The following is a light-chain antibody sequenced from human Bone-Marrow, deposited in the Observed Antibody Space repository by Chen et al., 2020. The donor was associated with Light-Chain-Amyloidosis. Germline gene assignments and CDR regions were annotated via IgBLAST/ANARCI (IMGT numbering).Light chain of an antibody. J-gene: IGLJ2*01. CDR2: NND. V-gene: IGLV1-44*01. CDR1: SSNIGRQT. CDR3: TAWKNSLDVRV. Sequence: QSVLTQSPSAYATPGHRVTISCSRASSNIGRQTAHWYQQLPEAAPKLVIYNNDQRPIGGSGRFSGCESGTSAARAISGLRSEDAADYYYTAWKNSLDVRVFGGGTKLTVL.